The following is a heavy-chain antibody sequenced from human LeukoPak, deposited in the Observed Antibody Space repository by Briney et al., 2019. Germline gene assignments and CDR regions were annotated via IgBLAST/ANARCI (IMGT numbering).Heavy chain of an antibody. V-gene: IGHV3-23*01. CDR1: GFTFSSYA. D-gene: IGHD2-15*01. Sequence: GGSLRLSCAASGFTFSSYAMSWVRQAPGKGLEWVSAISGSGGSTYYADSVEGRFTISRDNSKNTLYLQMNSLRAEDTAVYYCAKDQGRPLVDYYYYGMDVWGQGTTVTVSS. CDR3: AKDQGRPLVDYYYYGMDV. J-gene: IGHJ6*02. CDR2: ISGSGGST.